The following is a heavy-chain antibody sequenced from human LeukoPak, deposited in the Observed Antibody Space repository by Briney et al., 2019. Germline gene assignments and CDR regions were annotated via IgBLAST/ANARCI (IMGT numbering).Heavy chain of an antibody. V-gene: IGHV3-74*01. Sequence: GGSLRLSCAASGFTFSSYWMHWVRQAPGKGLVWVSRINSDGSSTSYADSVKGRFTISRDNAMNTLYLQMNGLRAEDTALYYCARDGKRGYSYGYTDYWGQGTLVTVSS. D-gene: IGHD5-18*01. CDR2: INSDGSST. CDR1: GFTFSSYW. J-gene: IGHJ4*02. CDR3: ARDGKRGYSYGYTDY.